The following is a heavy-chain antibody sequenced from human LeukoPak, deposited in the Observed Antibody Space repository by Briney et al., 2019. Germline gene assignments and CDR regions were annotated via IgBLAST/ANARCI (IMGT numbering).Heavy chain of an antibody. Sequence: QPGGSLRLSCAASGFTFSSYAMTWVRQAPGKGLEWVSGISGSGGSTYYADSVKGRFTISRDNSKNTLYLQMNSLRAEDTALYYCAKVRGAMALREIFDYWGQGTLVTVSS. CDR2: ISGSGGST. CDR1: GFTFSSYA. V-gene: IGHV3-23*01. D-gene: IGHD1-26*01. CDR3: AKVRGAMALREIFDY. J-gene: IGHJ4*02.